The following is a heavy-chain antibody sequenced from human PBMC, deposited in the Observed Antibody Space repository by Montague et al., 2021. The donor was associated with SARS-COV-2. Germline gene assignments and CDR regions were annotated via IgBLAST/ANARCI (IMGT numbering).Heavy chain of an antibody. Sequence: SETLSLTCTVSGGSISSNFWSWIRQPPGKGLEWIGYIYYSGSTNXNPSLKSRVTISVDTSKKQFSLQLSSVTAADTAVYYCARENTVTTFGGPYYIDSWGQGTLVTVSA. CDR3: ARENTVTTFGGPYYIDS. CDR1: GGSISSNF. CDR2: IYYSGST. J-gene: IGHJ4*02. D-gene: IGHD4-17*01. V-gene: IGHV4-59*01.